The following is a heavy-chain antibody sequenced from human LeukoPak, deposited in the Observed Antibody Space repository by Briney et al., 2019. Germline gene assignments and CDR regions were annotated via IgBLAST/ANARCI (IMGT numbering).Heavy chain of an antibody. V-gene: IGHV3-21*01. J-gene: IGHJ4*02. CDR1: GFTSRSYS. CDR2: ISGSGDNV. D-gene: IGHD5-12*01. Sequence: GGSLRLSCAASGFTSRSYSMNWVRQAPGKGLEWVSSISGSGDNVYYADSVKGRFTISRDNAKNSLYLQMNSLRAEDTAVYYCARAGREYSGFDPDYWGQGTLVTVSS. CDR3: ARAGREYSGFDPDY.